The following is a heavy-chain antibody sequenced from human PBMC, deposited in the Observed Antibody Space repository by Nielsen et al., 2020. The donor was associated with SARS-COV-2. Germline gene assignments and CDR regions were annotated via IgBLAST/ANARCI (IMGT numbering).Heavy chain of an antibody. J-gene: IGHJ4*02. CDR3: ARDRRYYDDSGPPFDY. V-gene: IGHV3-66*01. CDR2: IYSGGST. CDR1: GFSVNYNY. D-gene: IGHD3-22*01. Sequence: GGSLRLSCAASGFSVNYNYMTWVRQAPGKGLEWVSLIYSGGSTYYADSVKGRFTISRDNSKNTLYLQMNSLRADDAAVYYCARDRRYYDDSGPPFDYWGQGVLVTVSS.